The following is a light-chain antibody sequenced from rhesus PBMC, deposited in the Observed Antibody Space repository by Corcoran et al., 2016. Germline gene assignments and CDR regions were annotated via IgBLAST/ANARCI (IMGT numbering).Light chain of an antibody. V-gene: IGKV1-38*01. CDR2: DAS. CDR3: QQRNSYPFT. J-gene: IGKJ3*01. CDR1: QGISSY. Sequence: DIQLTQSPSSLSASVGDRVTITCRASQGISSYLAWYQQKSGKAPKLLIYDASNLQSGVPSRLSGSGSGTEFTLTISSLQPEEFATYYCQQRNSYPFTFGPGTKLDIK.